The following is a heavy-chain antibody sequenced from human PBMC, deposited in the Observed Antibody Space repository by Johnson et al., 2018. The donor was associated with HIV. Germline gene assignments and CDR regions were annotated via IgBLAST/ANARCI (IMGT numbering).Heavy chain of an antibody. Sequence: QVQLVESGGGVVQPGRSLRLSCAASGFTFSRYAMHWVRQAPGKGLEWVAVISYDGSNKYYADSVKGRFTISRDNSKNTLYLQMNSLRAEDTAVYYCARVTRYNWNSDAFDIWGQGTMVTVSS. CDR1: GFTFSRYA. D-gene: IGHD1-1*01. V-gene: IGHV3-30*04. J-gene: IGHJ3*02. CDR2: ISYDGSNK. CDR3: ARVTRYNWNSDAFDI.